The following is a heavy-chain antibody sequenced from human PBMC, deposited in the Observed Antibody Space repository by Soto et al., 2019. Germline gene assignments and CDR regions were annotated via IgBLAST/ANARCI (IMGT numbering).Heavy chain of an antibody. CDR1: GVSVSSGGYY. CDR3: ASNPNSSGYSGY. D-gene: IGHD3-22*01. CDR2: IYYSGST. J-gene: IGHJ4*02. Sequence: PSETLSLTCTVSGVSVSSGGYYWSWIRQHPGKGLEWIGYIYYSGSTYYNPSLKSRVTISVDTSKNQFSLKLSSVTAADMAVYYCASNPNSSGYSGYWGQGTLVTVSS. V-gene: IGHV4-31*03.